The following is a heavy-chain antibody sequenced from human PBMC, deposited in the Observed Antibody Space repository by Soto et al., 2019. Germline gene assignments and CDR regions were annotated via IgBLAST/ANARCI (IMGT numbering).Heavy chain of an antibody. CDR1: GFTFSSYA. Sequence: EVRLLESGGGLVQPGGSLRLSCVASGFTFSSYAMNWVRQAPGKGLEWVSAISTSGGNTYYADSVKGRFTISRDNSKNTLYLQMNSLSAEDTAVYYCAKRPIFGVVIITIYNGMDVWGQGTTVTVSS. D-gene: IGHD3-3*01. V-gene: IGHV3-23*01. CDR2: ISTSGGNT. J-gene: IGHJ6*02. CDR3: AKRPIFGVVIITIYNGMDV.